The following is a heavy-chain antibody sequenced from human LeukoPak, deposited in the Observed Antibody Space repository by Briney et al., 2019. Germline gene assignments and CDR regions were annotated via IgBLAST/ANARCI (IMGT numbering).Heavy chain of an antibody. CDR2: ISGSGGST. CDR1: GFTFSSYA. J-gene: IGHJ4*02. Sequence: GGSLRLSCAASGFTFSSYAMSWVRQAPGKGLEWVSAISGSGGSTYYADSVKGRFTISRDSSKNTLYLQMNSLTAEDTAVYYCAGYNCSSTTCYTGGFDYWGQGTLVTVSS. V-gene: IGHV3-23*01. D-gene: IGHD2-2*02. CDR3: AGYNCSSTTCYTGGFDY.